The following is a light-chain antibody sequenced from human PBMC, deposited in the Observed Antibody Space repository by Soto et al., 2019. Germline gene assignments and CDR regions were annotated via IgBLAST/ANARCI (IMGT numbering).Light chain of an antibody. V-gene: IGKV3-15*01. J-gene: IGKJ1*01. CDR2: GAS. Sequence: EIVMTQSPATLSVSPGERATLSCRASQSVGSNLAWYQQKPGQAPRLLIYGASTRATGIPARFSGSGSGTEFPLTLSSLQSEDFAIYFCLQYKNWPPDRTFGQGTKVEIK. CDR3: LQYKNWPPDRT. CDR1: QSVGSN.